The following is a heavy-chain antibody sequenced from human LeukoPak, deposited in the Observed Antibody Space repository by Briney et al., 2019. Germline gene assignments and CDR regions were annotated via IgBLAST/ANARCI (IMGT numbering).Heavy chain of an antibody. CDR1: GGSFSGYY. D-gene: IGHD6-13*01. Sequence: SETLSLTCAVYGGSFSGYYWSWIRQPPGKGLEWIGEINHSGSTNYNPSLKSRVTISVDTSKNQFSLKLSSVTAADTAVYYCARVGYSSSWYQSPFDYWGQGTLVTVSS. CDR3: ARVGYSSSWYQSPFDY. V-gene: IGHV4-34*01. CDR2: INHSGST. J-gene: IGHJ4*02.